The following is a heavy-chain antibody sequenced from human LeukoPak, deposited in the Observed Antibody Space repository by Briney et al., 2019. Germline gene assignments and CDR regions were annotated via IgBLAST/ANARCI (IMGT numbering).Heavy chain of an antibody. Sequence: EASVKVSCKASGGTFSSYAISWVRQAPGQGLEWMGRIIPILGIANYAQKFQGRVTITADKSTSTAYMELSSLRSEDTAVYYCARDTNARGDLLNNWFDPWGQGTLVTVSS. CDR2: IIPILGIA. CDR1: GGTFSSYA. CDR3: ARDTNARGDLLNNWFDP. D-gene: IGHD2-21*02. V-gene: IGHV1-69*04. J-gene: IGHJ5*02.